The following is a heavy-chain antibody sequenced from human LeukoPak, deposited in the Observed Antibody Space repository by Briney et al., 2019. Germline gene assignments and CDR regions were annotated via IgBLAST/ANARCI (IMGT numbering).Heavy chain of an antibody. V-gene: IGHV3-21*01. D-gene: IGHD2-2*01. CDR2: ITSSSTYI. CDR3: AADRCSSTTCFGDY. CDR1: GFTFSQRS. J-gene: IGHJ4*02. Sequence: GGPLRLSCAASGFTFSQRSMNWVRQAPGKGLEWVSSITSSSTYIYSADSVKGRFTISRDNAKSSLYLQMNSLRAEDTAVYYCAADRCSSTTCFGDYWGQGTLVTVSS.